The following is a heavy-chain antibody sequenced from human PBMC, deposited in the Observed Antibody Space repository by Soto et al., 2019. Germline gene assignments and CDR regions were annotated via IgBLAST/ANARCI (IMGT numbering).Heavy chain of an antibody. CDR2: INHSGST. Sequence: SSETLSLTCAVYGGSSSDYYWSWIRQPPGRGLEWIGEINHSGSTNYKPSLKSRVTISVDTSKNQFSLKLSSVTAADTAVYYCAREGRYYASGRFWWFDPWGQGTLVTVSS. D-gene: IGHD3-10*01. V-gene: IGHV4-34*01. CDR3: AREGRYYASGRFWWFDP. J-gene: IGHJ5*02. CDR1: GGSSSDYY.